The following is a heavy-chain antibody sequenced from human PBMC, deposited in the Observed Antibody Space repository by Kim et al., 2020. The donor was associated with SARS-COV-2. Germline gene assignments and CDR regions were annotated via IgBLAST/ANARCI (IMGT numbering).Heavy chain of an antibody. D-gene: IGHD2-2*01. Sequence: SVKVSCKASGYTFTSYAIHWVRQAPGQRLEWMGWINAGNCNTKYSQKFQGRVTITRDTSASTAYMELSSLRSEDTAVYYCARERRYCSSTSCYYGRDAFDIWGQGTMVTVSS. CDR3: ARERRYCSSTSCYYGRDAFDI. V-gene: IGHV1-3*01. CDR1: GYTFTSYA. J-gene: IGHJ3*02. CDR2: INAGNCNT.